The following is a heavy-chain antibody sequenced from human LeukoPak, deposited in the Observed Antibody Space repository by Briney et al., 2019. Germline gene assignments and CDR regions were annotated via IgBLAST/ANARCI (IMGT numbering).Heavy chain of an antibody. V-gene: IGHV4-4*09. J-gene: IGHJ5*02. CDR3: ARGGWGDNSWNGTTINWVDP. CDR1: GGSISTFY. D-gene: IGHD2/OR15-2a*01. CDR2: IYTSGTT. Sequence: SESLSLTCTVPGGSISTFYWSWIRPPPGKGLEWIGYIYTSGTTSNNTSLKSRVTISVDTSKNQFSLRLSSVTAADTAVYYCARGGWGDNSWNGTTINWVDPWGRGTLVTVSS.